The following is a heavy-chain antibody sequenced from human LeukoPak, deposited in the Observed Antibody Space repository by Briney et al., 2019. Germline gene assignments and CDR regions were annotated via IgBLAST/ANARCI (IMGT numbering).Heavy chain of an antibody. D-gene: IGHD3-22*01. CDR3: ASTKINYDSSGYRYWYFDL. J-gene: IGHJ2*01. CDR1: GGSISSGGYY. V-gene: IGHV4-31*03. CDR2: IYYSGST. Sequence: SETLSLTCTVSGGSISSGGYYWSWIRQHPGKGLEWIGYIYYSGSTYYNPSLESRVTISVDTSKNQFSLKLSSVTAADTAVYYCASTKINYDSSGYRYWYFDLWGRGTLVTVSS.